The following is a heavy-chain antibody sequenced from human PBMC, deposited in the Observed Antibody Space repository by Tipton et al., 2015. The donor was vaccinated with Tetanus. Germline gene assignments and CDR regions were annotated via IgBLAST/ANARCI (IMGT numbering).Heavy chain of an antibody. CDR2: ISYGGSNK. CDR3: APLKTMPLR. CDR1: GFTFSSYG. Sequence: CAASGFTFSSYGMHWVRQAPGKGLEWVAVISYGGSNKYYADSVKGRFTISRDNSKNTLYLQMNSLRAEDTAVYYCAPLKTMPLRWGQGTLVTVSS. J-gene: IGHJ4*02. D-gene: IGHD2-2*01. V-gene: IGHV3-30*03.